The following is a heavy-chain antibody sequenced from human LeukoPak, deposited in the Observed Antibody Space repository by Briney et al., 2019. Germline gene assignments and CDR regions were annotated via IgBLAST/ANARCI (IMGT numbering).Heavy chain of an antibody. CDR3: AKDRAGTIDY. J-gene: IGHJ4*02. CDR2: IRYDGSNK. CDR1: GFTFSSYG. D-gene: IGHD1-14*01. Sequence: GGPLRLSCAASGFTFSSYGMHWVRQAPGKGLEWVAFIRYDGSNKYYADSVKGRFTISGDNSKNTLYLQMNSLRAEDTAVYYCAKDRAGTIDYWGQGTLVTVSS. V-gene: IGHV3-30*02.